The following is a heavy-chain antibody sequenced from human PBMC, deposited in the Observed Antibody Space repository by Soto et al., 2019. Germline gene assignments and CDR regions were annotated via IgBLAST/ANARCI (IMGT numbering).Heavy chain of an antibody. Sequence: QVQLVESGGGLVKPGGSLRLSCAASGFTFSDYYMSWIRQAPGKGLEWVSSISTTGRTIYYADSVKGRFTISRDNAKNSLYLQMNSLRAEDTAVYYCARDDIAVAGISTYYYYGMDVWGQGTTVTVSS. CDR2: ISTTGRTI. CDR1: GFTFSDYY. V-gene: IGHV3-11*01. D-gene: IGHD6-19*01. CDR3: ARDDIAVAGISTYYYYGMDV. J-gene: IGHJ6*02.